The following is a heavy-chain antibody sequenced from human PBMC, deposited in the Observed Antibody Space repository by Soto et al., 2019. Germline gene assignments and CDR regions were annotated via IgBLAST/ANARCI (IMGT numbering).Heavy chain of an antibody. CDR1: GFTFSSYS. CDR3: ARGYSSSPDAFDI. V-gene: IGHV3-21*01. Sequence: GGSLRLSCAASGFTFSSYSMNWVRQAPGKGLEWVSSISSSSSYIYYADSVKGRFTISRDNAKNSLYLQMNSLRAEDTAVYYCARGYSSSPDAFDIWGQGTMVTGSS. D-gene: IGHD6-6*01. CDR2: ISSSSSYI. J-gene: IGHJ3*02.